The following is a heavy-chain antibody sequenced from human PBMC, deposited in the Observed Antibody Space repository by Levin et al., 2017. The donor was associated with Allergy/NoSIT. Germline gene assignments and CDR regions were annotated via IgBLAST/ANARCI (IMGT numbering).Heavy chain of an antibody. V-gene: IGHV3-30*03. CDR1: GFTFNIYG. D-gene: IGHD6-19*01. CDR3: ARNHSSGWNGGALDI. J-gene: IGHJ3*02. Sequence: GGSLRLSCAASGFTFNIYGMHWVRQAPGKGLEWVADISSDGSKKFYADSVKGRFTISRDNPKNTLFLQMNSLRAEDTAVYYCARNHSSGWNGGALDIWGQGTMVTASS. CDR2: ISSDGSKK.